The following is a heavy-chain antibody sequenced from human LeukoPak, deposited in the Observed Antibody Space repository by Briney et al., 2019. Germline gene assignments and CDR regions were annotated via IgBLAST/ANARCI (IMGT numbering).Heavy chain of an antibody. Sequence: PETLSLTCTVSGGSISSSSYYWGWIRQPPGKGLEWIGSIYYSGSTYYNPSLESRVTISVDTSKNQFSLKLSSVTAADTAVYYCARDIGSYNAFDIWGQGTMVTVSS. CDR1: GGSISSSSYY. D-gene: IGHD3-16*02. CDR3: ARDIGSYNAFDI. V-gene: IGHV4-39*07. CDR2: IYYSGST. J-gene: IGHJ3*02.